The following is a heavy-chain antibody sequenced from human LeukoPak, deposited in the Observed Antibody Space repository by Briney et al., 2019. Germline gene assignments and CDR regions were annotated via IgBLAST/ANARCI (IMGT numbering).Heavy chain of an antibody. CDR3: ATWGSIFGVTFFDF. CDR2: IKEDGSDK. J-gene: IGHJ4*02. D-gene: IGHD3-3*01. V-gene: IGHV3-7*01. CDR1: GFTVSSNY. Sequence: GGSLRLSCAASGFTVSSNYMSWVRQAPGKGLEWVATIKEDGSDKHYVDSARGRFTISRDNAKNSLYLQMNALRADDTAVYYCATWGSIFGVTFFDFWGQGTLVTASS.